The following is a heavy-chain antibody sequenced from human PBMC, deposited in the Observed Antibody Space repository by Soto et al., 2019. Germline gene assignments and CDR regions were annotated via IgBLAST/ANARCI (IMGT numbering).Heavy chain of an antibody. CDR2: ISYDGDNK. Sequence: QVQLLESGGGVVQSGRSLRLSCAASGFTFSGSEMHWVRQAAGKGLEWVAFISYDGDNKYYADSVKGRFTVSRDNSRNTLHLQMETLRPEDTAVYYCARASYFSEKTAYYAKSFKWFDPWGQGTLLTVSS. V-gene: IGHV3-30*14. CDR3: ARASYFSEKTAYYAKSFKWFDP. J-gene: IGHJ5*02. D-gene: IGHD3-9*01. CDR1: GFTFSGSE.